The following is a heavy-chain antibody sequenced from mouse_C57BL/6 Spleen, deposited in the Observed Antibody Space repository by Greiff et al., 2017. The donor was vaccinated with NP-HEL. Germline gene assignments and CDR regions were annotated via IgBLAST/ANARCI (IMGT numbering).Heavy chain of an antibody. V-gene: IGHV5-17*01. CDR2: ISSGSSTI. J-gene: IGHJ4*01. CDR3: ARKAQATYYAMDY. Sequence: EVQGVESGGGLVKPGGSLKLSCAASGFTFSDYGMHWVRQAPEKGLEWVAYISSGSSTINYADTVKGRFTISRDNAKNTLFLQMTSLRSEDTAMYYCARKAQATYYAMDYWGQGTSVTVSS. CDR1: GFTFSDYG. D-gene: IGHD3-2*02.